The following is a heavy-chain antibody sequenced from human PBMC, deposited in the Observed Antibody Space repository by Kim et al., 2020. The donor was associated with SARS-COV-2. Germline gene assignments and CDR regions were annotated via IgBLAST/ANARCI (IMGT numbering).Heavy chain of an antibody. J-gene: IGHJ4*01. V-gene: IGHV4-4*02. CDR2: IYHSGST. D-gene: IGHD3-16*02. CDR1: GGSISSSNW. CDR3: AGFMFTFGGVFVGFDY. Sequence: SETLSLTCAVSGGSISSSNWWSCVRQPPGKRLEWIGVIYHSGSTNYNPSLKSLATISVDKTNNQFSLKLTSVTAAATAVYYCAGFMFTFGGVFVGFDYWG.